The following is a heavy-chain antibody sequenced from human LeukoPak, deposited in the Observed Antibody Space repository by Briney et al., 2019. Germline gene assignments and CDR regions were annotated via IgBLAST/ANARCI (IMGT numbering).Heavy chain of an antibody. J-gene: IGHJ6*03. Sequence: SETLSLTCTVSGGSMSSSSYYWGWIRQPPGKGLEWIGSIHYSGSTYYNPSLKSRVTISIDTSKNQFSLKLSSVTAADTAVYYCARLVIVVVVAAPYYYYYMDVWGKGTTVTIS. V-gene: IGHV4-39*07. CDR2: IHYSGST. D-gene: IGHD2-15*01. CDR1: GGSMSSSSYY. CDR3: ARLVIVVVVAAPYYYYYMDV.